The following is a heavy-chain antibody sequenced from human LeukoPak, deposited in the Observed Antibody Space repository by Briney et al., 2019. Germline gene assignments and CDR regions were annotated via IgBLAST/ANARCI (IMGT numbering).Heavy chain of an antibody. CDR1: GGSISSYY. D-gene: IGHD2-2*01. J-gene: IGHJ6*02. V-gene: IGHV4-59*01. Sequence: SSQTLSLTCTFSGGSISSYYWSWIRQPPGKALEWMGYIYYSGSTNYNPSLKGRVTISVDTSKNQFSLKLSSVTAADTAVYYCARASGYCSSTSCYPLYYGMDVWGQGTTVTVSS. CDR2: IYYSGST. CDR3: ARASGYCSSTSCYPLYYGMDV.